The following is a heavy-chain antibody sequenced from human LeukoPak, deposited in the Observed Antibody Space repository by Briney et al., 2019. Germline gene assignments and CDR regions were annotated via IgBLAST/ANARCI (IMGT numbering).Heavy chain of an antibody. J-gene: IGHJ4*02. V-gene: IGHV3-7*01. CDR3: VKVAKYYYGSETYYFFEH. Sequence: GGSLRLSCAASGFTFTTYWMSWVRQLPGKGLEWVANVNQDGTEKYYVDSVKGRFTISRDNAKNSLDLQMNSLRVEDTGIYYCVKVAKYYYGSETYYFFEHWGQGTPVTASS. CDR1: GFTFTTYW. D-gene: IGHD3-10*01. CDR2: VNQDGTEK.